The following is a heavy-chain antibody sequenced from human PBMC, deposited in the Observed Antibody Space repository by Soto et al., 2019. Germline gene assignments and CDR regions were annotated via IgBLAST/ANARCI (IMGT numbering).Heavy chain of an antibody. CDR3: AKALSGGGGGGLDYYYGMDV. V-gene: IGHV3-43D*04. CDR2: ISWDGGST. CDR1: GFTFDDYA. Sequence: GSLRLSCAASGFTFDDYAMHWVRQAPGKGLEWVSLISWDGGSTYYADSVKGRFTISRDNSKNSLYLQMNSLRAEDTALYYCAKALSGGGGGGLDYYYGMDVWGQGTTVTVSS. J-gene: IGHJ6*02. D-gene: IGHD2-15*01.